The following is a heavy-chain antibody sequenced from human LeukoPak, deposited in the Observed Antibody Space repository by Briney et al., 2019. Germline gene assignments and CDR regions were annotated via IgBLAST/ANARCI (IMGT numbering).Heavy chain of an antibody. CDR3: TSSIQRYFFDY. J-gene: IGHJ4*02. D-gene: IGHD2-2*01. V-gene: IGHV3-66*02. CDR2: IYSGGST. Sequence: PGGSLRLSCAASGFTFSSYSMNWVRQAPGKGLEWVSVIYSGGSTKYADSVKGRFTISRDNSKNTLYLQMNSLRAEDTAVYYCTSSIQRYFFDYWGQGTLVTVSS. CDR1: GFTFSSYS.